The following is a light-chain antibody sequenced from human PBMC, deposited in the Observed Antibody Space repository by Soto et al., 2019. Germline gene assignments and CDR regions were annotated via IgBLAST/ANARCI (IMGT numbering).Light chain of an antibody. CDR2: DVT. CDR1: SSDVGGYNY. J-gene: IGLJ1*01. CDR3: SSYTSSDTYV. Sequence: QSALTQPASVSGSPGQSIAISCTGTSSDVGGYNYVSWYQQHPGKAPKLMIHDVTNRPSGVSNRFSGSKSGNTASLTISGLQTEDEADYYCSSYTSSDTYVFGTGNKVTVL. V-gene: IGLV2-14*01.